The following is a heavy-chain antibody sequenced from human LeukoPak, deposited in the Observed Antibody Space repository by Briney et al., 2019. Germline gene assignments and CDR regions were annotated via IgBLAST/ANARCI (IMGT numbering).Heavy chain of an antibody. CDR1: GFTFSSYG. Sequence: PGGSLRLSCAASGFTFSSYGMHWVRQAPGKGLEWVAVISYDGSNKYYADSVKGRFTISRDNSKNTLYLQMNSLRAEDTAVYYCAKGYAIFGVVIDDAFDIWGQGTMVTVSS. D-gene: IGHD3-3*02. V-gene: IGHV3-30*18. CDR2: ISYDGSNK. CDR3: AKGYAIFGVVIDDAFDI. J-gene: IGHJ3*02.